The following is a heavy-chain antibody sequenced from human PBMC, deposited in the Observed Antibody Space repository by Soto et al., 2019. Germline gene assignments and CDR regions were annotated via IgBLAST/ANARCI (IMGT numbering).Heavy chain of an antibody. D-gene: IGHD3-10*01. V-gene: IGHV3-43*02. CDR2: ISGDGGST. CDR3: AKSNTLWFGELLPYYYYGMDV. Sequence: GGSLRLSCAASGFTFDDYAMHWVRQAPGKGLEWVSLISGDGGSTYYADSVKGRFTISRDNSKNSLYLQMNSLRTEDTALYYSAKSNTLWFGELLPYYYYGMDVWGQGTTVTVSS. J-gene: IGHJ6*02. CDR1: GFTFDDYA.